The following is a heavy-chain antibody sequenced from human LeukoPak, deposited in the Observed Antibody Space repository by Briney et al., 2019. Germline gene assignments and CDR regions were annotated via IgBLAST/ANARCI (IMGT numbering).Heavy chain of an antibody. D-gene: IGHD1-14*01. CDR2: ISAYNGNT. CDR1: GYTFTSYG. Sequence: GASVKVSCKASGYTFTSYGISWVRQAPGQGLEWMGWISAYNGNTNYAQKLQGRVTMTTDTSTSTAYMELRSLRSDDTAVYYCARDANRWTSFIHGYWGQGTLVTVSS. J-gene: IGHJ4*02. V-gene: IGHV1-18*01. CDR3: ARDANRWTSFIHGY.